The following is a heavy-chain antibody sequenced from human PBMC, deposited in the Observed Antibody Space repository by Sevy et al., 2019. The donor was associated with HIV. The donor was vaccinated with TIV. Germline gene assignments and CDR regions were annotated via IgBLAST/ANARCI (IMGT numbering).Heavy chain of an antibody. J-gene: IGHJ6*02. CDR1: GYTFTSYG. Sequence: ASVKVSCKASGYTFTSYGISWVRQAPGQGLEWMGWISAYNGNTNCAQKLQGRVTMTTYTSTSTAYMELRSLRSDDTAVYYCARDTLPDHSSSWNYYYYGMDVWGQGTTVTVSS. V-gene: IGHV1-18*04. CDR3: ARDTLPDHSSSWNYYYYGMDV. CDR2: ISAYNGNT. D-gene: IGHD6-13*01.